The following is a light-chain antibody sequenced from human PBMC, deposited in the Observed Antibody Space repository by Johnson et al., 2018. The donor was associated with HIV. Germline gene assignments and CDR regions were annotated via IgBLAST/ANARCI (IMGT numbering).Light chain of an antibody. CDR1: SSNIGNSY. Sequence: QSALTQPPSVSAAPGQKVTISCSGSSSNIGNSYVSWYQQLPGTAPKLLIYENNKRPSGIPDRFSGSKSGTSATLGITGLQTGDEADYYCGTWDSSLSAYVFGTGTNVTVL. CDR2: ENN. V-gene: IGLV1-51*02. CDR3: GTWDSSLSAYV. J-gene: IGLJ1*01.